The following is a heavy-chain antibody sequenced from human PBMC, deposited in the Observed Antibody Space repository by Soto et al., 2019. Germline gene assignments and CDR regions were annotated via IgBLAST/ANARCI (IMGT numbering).Heavy chain of an antibody. V-gene: IGHV4-34*01. D-gene: IGHD2-15*01. CDR1: GGSFSGYY. CDR3: ARTWLYDRYIDY. J-gene: IGHJ4*02. Sequence: SETLSLTCAVYGGSFSGYYWSWIRQPPGKGLEWIGEINHSGSTNYNPSLKSRVTISVDTSKNQFYLKLSSVTAADTAVYYCARTWLYDRYIDYWGQGTLVTVSS. CDR2: INHSGST.